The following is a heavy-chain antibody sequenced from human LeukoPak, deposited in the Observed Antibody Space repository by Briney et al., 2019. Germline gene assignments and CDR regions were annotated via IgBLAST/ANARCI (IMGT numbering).Heavy chain of an antibody. J-gene: IGHJ4*02. V-gene: IGHV4-34*01. CDR2: INHRGST. CDR1: GGSFSGYY. CDR3: AGGGPPPPIYGDYYFDY. D-gene: IGHD4-17*01. Sequence: SETLSLTCAVYGGSFSGYYWSWIRQPPGKGLEWIGEINHRGSTNYNPSLKSRVTISVDTSKNQFSLKLSSVTAADTAVYYCAGGGPPPPIYGDYYFDYWGQGTLVTVSS.